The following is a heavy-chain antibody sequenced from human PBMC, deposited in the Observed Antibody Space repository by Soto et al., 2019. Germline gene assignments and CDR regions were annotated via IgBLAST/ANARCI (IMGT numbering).Heavy chain of an antibody. Sequence: SVKVSCKASGGTFSSYAISWVRQAPGQGLEWMGGIIPIFGTANYAQKFQGRVTITADESTSTAYMELSSLRSEDTAVYYCARGRCTNGVCYYYGMDGWGQGTTVTVSS. V-gene: IGHV1-69*13. D-gene: IGHD2-8*01. CDR1: GGTFSSYA. CDR2: IIPIFGTA. CDR3: ARGRCTNGVCYYYGMDG. J-gene: IGHJ6*02.